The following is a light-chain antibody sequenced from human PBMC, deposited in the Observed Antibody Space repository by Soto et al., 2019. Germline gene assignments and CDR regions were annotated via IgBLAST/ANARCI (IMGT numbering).Light chain of an antibody. Sequence: QSALTQPASVSGSPGQSIAISCTGTSSDVGGYNYVSWYQQHPGKAPKLMIYDVSSRPSGVSNRFSGSKSGNTASLTIYGLQAGDEADYYCSSYTSSTTEVFGTGTKVTVL. CDR3: SSYTSSTTEV. V-gene: IGLV2-14*03. CDR2: DVS. CDR1: SSDVGGYNY. J-gene: IGLJ1*01.